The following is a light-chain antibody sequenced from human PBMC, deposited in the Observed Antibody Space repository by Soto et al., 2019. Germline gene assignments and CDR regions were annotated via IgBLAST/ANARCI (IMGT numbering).Light chain of an antibody. CDR1: SSNIGTNT. V-gene: IGLV1-44*01. J-gene: IGLJ1*01. Sequence: QSVLSQSPSPSGAPRQGVTISCFGNSSNIGTNTVNWYQQLPGTAHKLLIYGDNQRPSGVPDRFSGSKSGTSASLAISGLQSEDEADYYCAAWDDSLNGYAFAAGTKVTVL. CDR2: GDN. CDR3: AAWDDSLNGYA.